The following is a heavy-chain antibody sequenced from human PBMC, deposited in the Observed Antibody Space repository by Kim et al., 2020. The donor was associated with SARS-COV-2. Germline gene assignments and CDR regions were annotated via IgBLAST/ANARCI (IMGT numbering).Heavy chain of an antibody. CDR2: IFYSGST. Sequence: SETLSLTCTVSGDSISSSSYYWGWIRQPPGKGLEWIGSIFYSGSTYYSPSLKRRVAISVDTSKNQFSLRLSSVTAADTAVYFCARIIVAYNSGKGYVDY. D-gene: IGHD1-1*01. V-gene: IGHV4-39*01. CDR3: ARIIVAYNSGKGYVDY. J-gene: IGHJ4*01. CDR1: GDSISSSSYY.